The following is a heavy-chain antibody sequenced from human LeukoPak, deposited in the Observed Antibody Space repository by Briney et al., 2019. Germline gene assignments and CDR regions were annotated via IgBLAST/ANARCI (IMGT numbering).Heavy chain of an antibody. V-gene: IGHV1-18*04. CDR2: ISAYNGNT. Sequence: ASVKVSCKASGYTLTDYYLHWVRQAPGQGLEWMGWISAYNGNTNYAQKLQGRVTMTTDTSTSTAYMELRSLRSDDTAVYYCARKRGYSGYDLGYWGQGTLVTVSS. CDR1: GYTLTDYY. D-gene: IGHD5-12*01. J-gene: IGHJ4*02. CDR3: ARKRGYSGYDLGY.